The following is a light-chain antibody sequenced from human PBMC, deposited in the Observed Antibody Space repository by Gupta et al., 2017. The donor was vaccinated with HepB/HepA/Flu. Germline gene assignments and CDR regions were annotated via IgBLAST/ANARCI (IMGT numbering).Light chain of an antibody. CDR3: QQLKRGAT. CDR2: AAS. Sequence: DIQLTQSPSFLSPSVGDRVTITSRASQGINTYLVWYQQKPGKAPKLLIYAASTLQSGLPSRFSGGGSGEEFTLTISILQAEDFATYYWQQLKRGATFGGGTKVEIK. CDR1: QGINTY. V-gene: IGKV1-9*01. J-gene: IGKJ4*01.